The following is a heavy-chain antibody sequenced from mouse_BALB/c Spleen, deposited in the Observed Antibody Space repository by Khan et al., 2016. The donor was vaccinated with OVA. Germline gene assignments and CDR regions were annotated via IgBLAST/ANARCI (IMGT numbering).Heavy chain of an antibody. CDR1: GYTFSNYV. J-gene: IGHJ3*01. V-gene: IGHV1S136*01. Sequence: VQLQQSGPELVEPGASVKMSCKASGYTFSNYVIHWMKQKPGQGLEWIAYINPYNAGTRYNEKFKGKATLTSDISSTTAYMELNSLTYEDSAVYYCAREASTWDFSFPYWGQGTLVTVSA. D-gene: IGHD4-1*01. CDR3: AREASTWDFSFPY. CDR2: INPYNAGT.